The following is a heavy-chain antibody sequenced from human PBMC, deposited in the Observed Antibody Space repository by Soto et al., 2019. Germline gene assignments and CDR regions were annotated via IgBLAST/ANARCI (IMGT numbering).Heavy chain of an antibody. CDR2: IRSKAYGGTT. CDR1: GFTFGDYA. Sequence: GGSLRLSCTASGFTFGDYAMSWFRQAPGKGLEWVGFIRSKAYGGTTEYAASVKGRFTISRDDSKSIAYLQMNSLKTEDTAVYYCTRDPDIVVVVAASDAFDIWGQGTMVTVSS. D-gene: IGHD2-15*01. J-gene: IGHJ3*02. CDR3: TRDPDIVVVVAASDAFDI. V-gene: IGHV3-49*03.